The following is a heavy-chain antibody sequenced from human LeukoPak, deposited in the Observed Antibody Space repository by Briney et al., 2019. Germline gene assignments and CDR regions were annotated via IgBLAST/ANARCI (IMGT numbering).Heavy chain of an antibody. V-gene: IGHV3-53*04. J-gene: IGHJ4*02. D-gene: IGHD3-10*01. CDR3: ARGIIYLNY. CDR1: GFNVSSNY. CDR2: IYGDGTT. Sequence: GGSLRLSCEASGFNVSSNYMTWVRQAPGKGLEWVSLIYGDGTTDYADSVKGRFHISRHNSKNTLYLQMNSLRAEDTAVYYCARGIIYLNYWGQGTLVTVSS.